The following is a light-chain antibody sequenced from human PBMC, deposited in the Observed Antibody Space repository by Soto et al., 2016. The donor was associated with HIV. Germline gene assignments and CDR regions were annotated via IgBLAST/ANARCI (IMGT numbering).Light chain of an antibody. CDR2: DDS. CDR3: QVWDSDTDYVI. J-gene: IGLJ2*01. V-gene: IGLV3-21*03. Sequence: YVLTQSPSVSVAPGKTAKITCGGQNVENRRVHWYQQKAGQAPVLVVHDDSERPSGIPDRFSGSKSENTATLTINRVEAGDEADYYCQVWDSDTDYVIFGGGTKVSVL. CDR1: NVENRR.